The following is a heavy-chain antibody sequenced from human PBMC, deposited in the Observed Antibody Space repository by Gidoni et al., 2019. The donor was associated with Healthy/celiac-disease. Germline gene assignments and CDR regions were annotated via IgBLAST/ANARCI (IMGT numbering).Heavy chain of an antibody. Sequence: EVQLLESGGGLVQPGGSLRLSCAASGVTFSSDAMSWVRQAPGKGLEWVSAISGSGGSTYYADSVKGRFTISRDNSKNTLYLQMNSLRAEDTAVYYCAKLRDGYGDEPFDYWGQGTLVTVSS. CDR3: AKLRDGYGDEPFDY. CDR2: ISGSGGST. CDR1: GVTFSSDA. V-gene: IGHV3-23*01. J-gene: IGHJ4*02. D-gene: IGHD4-17*01.